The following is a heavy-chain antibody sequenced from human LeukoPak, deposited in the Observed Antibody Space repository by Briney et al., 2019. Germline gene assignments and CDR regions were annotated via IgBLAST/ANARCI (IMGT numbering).Heavy chain of an antibody. Sequence: ASVKVSCKASGYTLTSYYMQWLRQAPGQGPEWMGMINPSGGSTSYAQKFQGRVTMTRDMSTSTVYMELSSLRSEDTAVYYCARDAAAHGLFDYWGQGTQVTVSS. CDR1: GYTLTSYY. J-gene: IGHJ4*02. V-gene: IGHV1-46*01. CDR3: ARDAAAHGLFDY. CDR2: INPSGGST. D-gene: IGHD6-13*01.